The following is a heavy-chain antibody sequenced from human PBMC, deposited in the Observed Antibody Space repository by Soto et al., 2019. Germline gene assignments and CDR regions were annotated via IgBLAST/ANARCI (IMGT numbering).Heavy chain of an antibody. CDR2: IYYSGST. V-gene: IGHV4-59*08. J-gene: IGHJ4*02. CDR1: GGSIGSYY. D-gene: IGHD3-3*01. Sequence: QVQLQESGPGLVKPSETLSLTCSVSGGSIGSYYWSWIRQPPGKGLEWIGYIYYSGSTNYNPSLKSRVTISVDTSQNPFSLKLSSVTAADTAVYYCARGGWRQIDYWGQGTLVTVSS. CDR3: ARGGWRQIDY.